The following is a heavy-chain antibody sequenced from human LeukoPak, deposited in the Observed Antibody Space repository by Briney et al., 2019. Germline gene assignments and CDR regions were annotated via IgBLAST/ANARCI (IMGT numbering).Heavy chain of an antibody. CDR1: GSTFSSYG. Sequence: GGSLRLSCAASGSTFSSYGMHWVRQAPDKGLEWVAVIWYDGSNKYYADSVKGRFTISRDNSKNTLYLQMNSLRAEDTAVYYCAKAFHCYYYDSSGYCSYFDYWGQGTLVTVSS. CDR3: AKAFHCYYYDSSGYCSYFDY. D-gene: IGHD3-22*01. CDR2: IWYDGSNK. J-gene: IGHJ4*02. V-gene: IGHV3-33*06.